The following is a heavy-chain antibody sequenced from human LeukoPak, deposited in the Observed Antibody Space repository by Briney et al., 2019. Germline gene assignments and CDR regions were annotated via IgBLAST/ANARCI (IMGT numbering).Heavy chain of an antibody. CDR1: GFTFSDYW. D-gene: IGHD5-18*01. V-gene: IGHV3-7*04. Sequence: GGSLRLSCAASGFTFSDYWMSWVRQAPGKGLEWVANIQQDGSEKYYVDSVKGRFTISRDNAKRSLFLQVSSLRGEDTAVYYCARDRGFSYGIDFWGQGTLVTVSS. CDR3: ARDRGFSYGIDF. CDR2: IQQDGSEK. J-gene: IGHJ4*02.